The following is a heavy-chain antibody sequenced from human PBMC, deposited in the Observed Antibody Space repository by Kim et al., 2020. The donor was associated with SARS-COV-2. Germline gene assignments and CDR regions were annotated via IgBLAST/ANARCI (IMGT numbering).Heavy chain of an antibody. D-gene: IGHD5-12*01. CDR3: AKDIKRYGGNNCQHPFGS. V-gene: IGHV3-9*01. CDR1: GFTFGEYA. J-gene: IGHJ4*02. Sequence: GGSLRLSCAASGFTFGEYAMHWVRQVPGKGLEWVSGITWNSDIIDYADSVKGRFTISRDNARNFLYLQMNNLRAEDTALYYCAKDIKRYGGNNCQHPFGSWGQGTLVTVSS. CDR2: ITWNSDII.